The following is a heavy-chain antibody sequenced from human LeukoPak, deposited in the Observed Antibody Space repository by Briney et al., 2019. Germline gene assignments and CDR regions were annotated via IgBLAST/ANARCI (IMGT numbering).Heavy chain of an antibody. J-gene: IGHJ5*02. V-gene: IGHV3-23*01. CDR3: AKDRGYCSSTSCLNWFDP. CDR1: GFTFSSYA. D-gene: IGHD2-2*01. CDR2: ISSSGAYT. Sequence: PGGSLRLSCATSGFTFSSYAMSWVRQAPGKGLEWVSAISSSGAYTYYADSVKGRFTISRDNSKSTLYLQMNSLRAEDTAVYYCAKDRGYCSSTSCLNWFDPWGQGTLVTVSS.